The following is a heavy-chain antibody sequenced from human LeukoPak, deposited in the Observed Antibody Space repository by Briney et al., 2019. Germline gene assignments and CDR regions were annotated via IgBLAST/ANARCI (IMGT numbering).Heavy chain of an antibody. CDR3: ARDTYCSGGSCPNDAFDI. V-gene: IGHV1-46*01. D-gene: IGHD2-15*01. Sequence: GASVKVSCKASGYTFTSYNMHWVRQAPGQGLEWMGIINPSGGSTSYAQKFQGRVTMTRDTSTSTVYMELSSLRSEDTAVYYCARDTYCSGGSCPNDAFDIWGQGTMVTVSS. J-gene: IGHJ3*02. CDR2: INPSGGST. CDR1: GYTFTSYN.